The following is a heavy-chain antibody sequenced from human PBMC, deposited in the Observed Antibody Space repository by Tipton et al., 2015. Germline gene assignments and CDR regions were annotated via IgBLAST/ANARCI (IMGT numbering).Heavy chain of an antibody. CDR3: ACHDYDLLTRDYQTVDY. CDR1: GYSISSGYY. V-gene: IGHV4-38-2*01. D-gene: IGHD3-9*01. Sequence: GLVKPSETLSLTCDVSGYSISSGYYWGWIRQPPGKGLEWIGSISHSGNTFYNPSLKSRVTISADTSKNQFSLRLSSVTAADTAVYYCACHDYDLLTRDYQTVDYWGQGTRVTVSS. J-gene: IGHJ4*02. CDR2: ISHSGNT.